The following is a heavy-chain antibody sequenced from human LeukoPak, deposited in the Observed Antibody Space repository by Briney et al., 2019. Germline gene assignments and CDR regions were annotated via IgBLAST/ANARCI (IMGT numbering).Heavy chain of an antibody. Sequence: PSETLSLTCTIFGSSISDNYYWGWIRRPPGKGLEWIGSVYHSGSTYYNPSLKSRVTLSVDTSNNHFSLKLRSVTAADTAVYYCARHNYYHFWSTLHWFDPWGQGTLVTVSS. CDR1: GSSISDNYY. CDR3: ARHNYYHFWSTLHWFDP. D-gene: IGHD3-3*01. CDR2: VYHSGST. V-gene: IGHV4-38-2*02. J-gene: IGHJ5*02.